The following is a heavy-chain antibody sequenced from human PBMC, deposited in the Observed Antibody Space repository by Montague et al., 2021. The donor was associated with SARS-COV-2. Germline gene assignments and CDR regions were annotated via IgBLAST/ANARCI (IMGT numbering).Heavy chain of an antibody. Sequence: CAISGDSVSSDTAAWHWIRQSPSRGLEWLGRTFYRSQWHTDSAASVRSRISFSGDMSKNQFSLHLNSVTPEDTAIYYCARDGDYGGTWYSFLQNWGQGTLVIVSS. CDR2: TFYRSQWHT. CDR3: ARDGDYGGTWYSFLQN. V-gene: IGHV6-1*01. CDR1: GDSVSSDTAA. J-gene: IGHJ1*01. D-gene: IGHD4-17*01.